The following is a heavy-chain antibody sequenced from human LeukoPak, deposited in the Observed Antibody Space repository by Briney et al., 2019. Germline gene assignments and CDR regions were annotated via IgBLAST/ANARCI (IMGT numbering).Heavy chain of an antibody. CDR3: ARRGGPTTGRGSRFYYYGMDV. Sequence: PSETLSLTCTVSGASVSSDNYHWSWIRLPPGKGLEWIGHLHYSGSTSYNPSLQSRVTVLRDTSENQFSLSLRSVTAADTAVYYCARRGGPTTGRGSRFYYYGMDVWGRGTTVVVSS. CDR1: GASVSSDNYH. J-gene: IGHJ6*02. CDR2: LHYSGST. V-gene: IGHV4-61*01. D-gene: IGHD1-1*01.